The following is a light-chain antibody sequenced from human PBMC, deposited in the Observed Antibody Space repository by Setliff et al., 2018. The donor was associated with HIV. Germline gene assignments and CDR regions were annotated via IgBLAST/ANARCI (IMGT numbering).Light chain of an antibody. CDR1: PSIDRW. Sequence: DIQMTQSPSTLSASVGDRVIITCRASPSIDRWLAWYQQKPGKAPSLLIYEASTLESGVPSRFSGSGSGTEFTLTISSLQPDDFATYYCQQYKSYSPLTFGGGTKVDIK. CDR2: EAS. J-gene: IGKJ4*01. CDR3: QQYKSYSPLT. V-gene: IGKV1-5*03.